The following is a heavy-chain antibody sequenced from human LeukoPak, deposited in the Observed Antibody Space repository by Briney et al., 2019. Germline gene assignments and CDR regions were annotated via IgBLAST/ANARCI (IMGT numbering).Heavy chain of an antibody. CDR2: IYYSGST. D-gene: IGHD2-2*01. J-gene: IGHJ6*03. V-gene: IGHV4-59*01. Sequence: SETLSLTCTVSGGSISSYYWSWIRQPPGKGLEWIGYIYYSGSTKYNPSLKSRVTISVDTSKNQFSLKLNSVTAADTAVYYCARSAAAATGYYYYYYYMDVWGKGTTVTVSS. CDR1: GGSISSYY. CDR3: ARSAAAATGYYYYYYYMDV.